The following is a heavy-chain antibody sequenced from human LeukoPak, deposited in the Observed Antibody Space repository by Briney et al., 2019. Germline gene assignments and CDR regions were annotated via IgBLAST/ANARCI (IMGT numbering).Heavy chain of an antibody. CDR1: GGSFSGYY. V-gene: IGHV4-34*01. CDR3: ARSYYYDSSGYQTDAFDI. J-gene: IGHJ3*02. D-gene: IGHD3-22*01. CDR2: INHSGST. Sequence: SETLSLTCAVYGGSFSGYYWSWIRQPPGKGLEWIGEINHSGSTNYNPSLKSRVTISVDTSKNQFSLKLSSVTAADTAVYYCARSYYYDSSGYQTDAFDIWGQGTMVTVSS.